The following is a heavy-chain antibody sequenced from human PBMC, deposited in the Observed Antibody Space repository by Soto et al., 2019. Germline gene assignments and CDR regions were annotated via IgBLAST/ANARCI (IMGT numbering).Heavy chain of an antibody. CDR3: ARANIVVVPAANNWFDP. Sequence: QVQLVESGGGLVKPGGSLRLSCAASGFTFSDYYMSWIRQAPGKGLEWVSYISSSGSTIYYADSVKGRFTISRDNAKNSLYLQMKSLRAEDTAVYYCARANIVVVPAANNWFDPWGQGTLVTVSS. CDR2: ISSSGSTI. CDR1: GFTFSDYY. V-gene: IGHV3-11*01. J-gene: IGHJ5*02. D-gene: IGHD2-2*01.